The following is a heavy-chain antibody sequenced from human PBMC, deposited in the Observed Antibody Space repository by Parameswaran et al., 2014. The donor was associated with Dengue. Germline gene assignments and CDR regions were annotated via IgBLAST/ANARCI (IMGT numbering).Heavy chain of an antibody. V-gene: IGHV3-7*04. D-gene: IGHD3-22*01. Sequence: RWIRQPPGKGLEWVANIKQDGSEKYYVDSVKGRFTISRDNAKNSLYLQMNSLRAEDTAVYYCARGSYYYDIGTDAFDIWGQGTMVTVSS. CDR2: IKQDGSEK. CDR3: ARGSYYYDIGTDAFDI. J-gene: IGHJ3*02.